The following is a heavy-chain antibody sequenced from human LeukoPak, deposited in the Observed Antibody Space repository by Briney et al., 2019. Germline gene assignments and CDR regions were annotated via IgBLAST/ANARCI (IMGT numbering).Heavy chain of an antibody. CDR1: GFNLDNYG. Sequence: PGGSLRLSCAASGFNLDNYGMHWVRQGPGKGLEWVSGISWNSVAIGYADSVKGRFTISRDNRKNSLYLQMNSLRPDDTALYYCVKAGYHSYQYFYYGLDDWGQGTTVTVSS. CDR3: VKAGYHSYQYFYYGLDD. D-gene: IGHD3-16*02. CDR2: ISWNSVAI. J-gene: IGHJ6*02. V-gene: IGHV3-9*01.